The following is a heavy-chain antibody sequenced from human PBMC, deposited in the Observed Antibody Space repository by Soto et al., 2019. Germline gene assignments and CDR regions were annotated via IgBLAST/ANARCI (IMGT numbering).Heavy chain of an antibody. Sequence: HLGGSLRLSCAASGFTFSNYGMHWVRQAPGKGLEWVAVLSYDGGNKYYADSVKGRFTISRDNSKNTLYLQMNSLRAEDTAVFYCARDYGFGELRPYYYAMDVWGQGTTVTVSS. CDR3: ARDYGFGELRPYYYAMDV. J-gene: IGHJ6*02. CDR2: LSYDGGNK. D-gene: IGHD3-10*01. V-gene: IGHV3-30*03. CDR1: GFTFSNYG.